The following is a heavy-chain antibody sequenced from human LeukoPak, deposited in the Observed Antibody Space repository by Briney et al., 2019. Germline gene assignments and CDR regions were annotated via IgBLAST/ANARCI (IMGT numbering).Heavy chain of an antibody. CDR2: IYYSGST. CDR1: GGSMSGFF. J-gene: IGHJ6*02. CDR3: ARTSRHYYGSGSNLTPWPAGMDV. V-gene: IGHV4-59*01. Sequence: SETLSLTCSVSGGSMSGFFWTWIRQPPGKELEWVGSIYYSGSTTKYNPSLKSRVTISVDTSKSQFSLKLGSATAADTAVYYCARTSRHYYGSGSNLTPWPAGMDVWGQGTTVTVSS. D-gene: IGHD3-10*01.